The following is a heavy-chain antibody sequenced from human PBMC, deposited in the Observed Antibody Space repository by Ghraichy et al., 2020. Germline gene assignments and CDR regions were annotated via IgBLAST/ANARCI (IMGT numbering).Heavy chain of an antibody. Sequence: SETLSLTCTVSGGSISSYYWSWIRQPAGKGLEWIGRIYTSGSTNYNPSLKSRVTMSVDTSKNQFSLKLSSVTAADTAVYYCARGGRITIFGVVSSTVRNCFDPWGQGTLVTVSS. J-gene: IGHJ5*02. CDR2: IYTSGST. V-gene: IGHV4-4*07. D-gene: IGHD3-3*01. CDR3: ARGGRITIFGVVSSTVRNCFDP. CDR1: GGSISSYY.